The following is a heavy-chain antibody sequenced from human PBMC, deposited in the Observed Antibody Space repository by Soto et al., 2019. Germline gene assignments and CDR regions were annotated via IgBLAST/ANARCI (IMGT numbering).Heavy chain of an antibody. J-gene: IGHJ4*01. CDR3: ARGRQSLRQCNGGSCYSSFGY. CDR1: GYSFTGYF. D-gene: IGHD2-15*01. CDR2: INPNSGGR. V-gene: IGHV1-2*02. Sequence: ASVNVSFKVSGYSFTGYFMHWVRQAPGQGLELMGLINPNSGGRNFAQKFQGRVTMTRXXXXXXPXIXLXXLSSHPTAFYYCARGRQSLRQCNGGSCYSSFGYWG.